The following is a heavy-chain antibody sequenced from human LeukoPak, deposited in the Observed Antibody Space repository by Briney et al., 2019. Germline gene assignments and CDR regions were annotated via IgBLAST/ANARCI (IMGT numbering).Heavy chain of an antibody. V-gene: IGHV3-23*01. CDR3: AKEVWNHDY. D-gene: IGHD1-1*01. CDR2: ISVRGGST. J-gene: IGHJ4*02. Sequence: GGSLTLSRAASGFTLSSYAMRWVRQAPGKGLGLVSDISVRGGSTYYADSVQGRFTISRDNSKNTLYLQMSSLRAEDTAVYYCAKEVWNHDYWGQGTLVTVSS. CDR1: GFTLSSYA.